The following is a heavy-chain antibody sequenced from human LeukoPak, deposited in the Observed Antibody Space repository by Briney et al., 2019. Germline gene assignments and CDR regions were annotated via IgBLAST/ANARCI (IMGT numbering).Heavy chain of an antibody. Sequence: GGSLRLSCAASGFRLSDYDMNWVRQAPGKGLEWVSSISTGSRYIYYAYSVKGRFTISRDDAKNSLYLQMDYLRAGDTAVYYCARADCSGSTCYLRRSWFDPWGQGTLVTVSS. J-gene: IGHJ5*02. CDR2: ISTGSRYI. V-gene: IGHV3-21*01. D-gene: IGHD2-2*01. CDR1: GFRLSDYD. CDR3: ARADCSGSTCYLRRSWFDP.